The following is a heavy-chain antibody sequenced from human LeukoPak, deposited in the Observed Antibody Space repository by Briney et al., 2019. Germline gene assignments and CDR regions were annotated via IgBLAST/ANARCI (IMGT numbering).Heavy chain of an antibody. J-gene: IGHJ4*02. Sequence: GGSLRLSCAASGLTVRSNYMSWVRQAPGKGLEWVSVLYSGGPTFYADSVKGRFTISRDNSKNTLYLQMNSLRAEDTAVYYCAKFKYYYDSSGYFSPFDYWGQGTLVTVSS. CDR1: GLTVRSNY. CDR3: AKFKYYYDSSGYFSPFDY. V-gene: IGHV3-53*01. CDR2: LYSGGPT. D-gene: IGHD3-22*01.